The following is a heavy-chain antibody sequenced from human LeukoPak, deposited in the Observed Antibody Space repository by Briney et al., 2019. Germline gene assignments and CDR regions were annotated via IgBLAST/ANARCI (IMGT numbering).Heavy chain of an antibody. CDR3: ATETSHYSSSFDY. Sequence: PGGSLRLSCAASGFSFSNAWMNWVRQAPGKGLEWVCRIKTRTDGGTIDYAAPVKGRFTISRDDSKNTLYLQMSSLQTEDTAVYYCATETSHYSSSFDYWGQGTLVTVSS. D-gene: IGHD6-6*01. CDR1: GFSFSNAW. CDR2: IKTRTDGGTI. J-gene: IGHJ4*02. V-gene: IGHV3-15*01.